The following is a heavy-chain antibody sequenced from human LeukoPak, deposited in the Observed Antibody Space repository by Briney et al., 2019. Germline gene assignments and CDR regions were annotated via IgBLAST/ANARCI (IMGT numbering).Heavy chain of an antibody. D-gene: IGHD2-2*01. Sequence: SETLSLTCAVYGGSFSGYYWSWIRQPPGKGLEWIGEINHSGSTYYNPSLKSRVTISVDTSKNQFSLKLSSVTAADTAVYYCAREFLTVVPAAREYYYYYYMDVWGKGTTVTVSS. CDR2: INHSGST. CDR1: GGSFSGYY. V-gene: IGHV4-34*01. CDR3: AREFLTVVPAAREYYYYYYMDV. J-gene: IGHJ6*03.